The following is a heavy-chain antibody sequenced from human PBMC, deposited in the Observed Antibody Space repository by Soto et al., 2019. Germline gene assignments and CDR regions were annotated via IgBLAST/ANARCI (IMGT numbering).Heavy chain of an antibody. CDR1: GFTFSNAW. V-gene: IGHV3-15*01. J-gene: IGHJ6*02. CDR3: TTGYSSGWPYYYYYGMDV. CDR2: IKSKTDGGTT. Sequence: PGGSLRLSCAASGFTFSNAWMSWVRQAPGKGLEWVGRIKSKTDGGTTDYAAPVKGRFTISRDDSKNTLYLQMNSPKTEDTAVYYCTTGYSSGWPYYYYYGMDVWGQGTTVTVSS. D-gene: IGHD6-19*01.